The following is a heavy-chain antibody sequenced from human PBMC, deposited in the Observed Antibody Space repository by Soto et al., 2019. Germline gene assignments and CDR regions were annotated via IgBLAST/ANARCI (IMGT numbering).Heavy chain of an antibody. J-gene: IGHJ4*02. CDR2: IESDGSTT. D-gene: IGHD5-18*01. V-gene: IGHV3-74*01. CDR3: ARDPLTDTFETAMVALDY. CDR1: GFTFSDYW. Sequence: GGSLRLSCATSGFTFSDYWMHWVRQAPGKXLVWVSRIESDGSTTGYADSVNGRFTISRDNAKNTLYLQMNSLRGEYTAVYYCARDPLTDTFETAMVALDYWGQGTLVTVSS.